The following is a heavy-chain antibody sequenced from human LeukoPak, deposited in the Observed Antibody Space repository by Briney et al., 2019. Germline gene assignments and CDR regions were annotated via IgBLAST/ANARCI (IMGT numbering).Heavy chain of an antibody. CDR3: AKAGDSSSWYGGVYFDY. CDR1: GFTFSSYA. CDR2: ISGSGGST. J-gene: IGHJ4*02. D-gene: IGHD6-13*01. Sequence: GGSLRLSCAASGFTFSSYAMSWVRQAPGKGLEWVSTISGSGGSTYYADSVKGRFTISRDNSKNTLYLQMNSLRAEDTAVYYCAKAGDSSSWYGGVYFDYWGQGTLVTVSS. V-gene: IGHV3-23*01.